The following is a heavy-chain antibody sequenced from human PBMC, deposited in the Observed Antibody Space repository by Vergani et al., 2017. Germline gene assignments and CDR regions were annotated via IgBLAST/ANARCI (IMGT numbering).Heavy chain of an antibody. J-gene: IGHJ4*02. Sequence: EVQLVESGGGLVQPGGSLRLSCAASGFTFSSYWMSWVRQAPGKGLEWVANIKQDGSEKYYVDSVKGRYTISRDNAKNSLYLQMNRLRAEDTAVYYCARVELDSPGDYEFDYWGQGTLVTVSS. CDR1: GFTFSSYW. V-gene: IGHV3-7*03. CDR2: IKQDGSEK. D-gene: IGHD4-17*01. CDR3: ARVELDSPGDYEFDY.